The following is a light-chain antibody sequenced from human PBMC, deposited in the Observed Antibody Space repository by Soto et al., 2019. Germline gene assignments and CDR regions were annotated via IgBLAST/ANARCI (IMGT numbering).Light chain of an antibody. CDR2: DAS. J-gene: IGKJ4*01. Sequence: EIVLTQSPATLSLSPGERATLSCRASQSVRSYLAWYQQKLGQTPRLLIYDASNRATGIPARFSGSGSGTDFTLTISSLEPEAFAVYYCQQRSNWPLLTFGGGTKVEIK. V-gene: IGKV3-11*01. CDR1: QSVRSY. CDR3: QQRSNWPLLT.